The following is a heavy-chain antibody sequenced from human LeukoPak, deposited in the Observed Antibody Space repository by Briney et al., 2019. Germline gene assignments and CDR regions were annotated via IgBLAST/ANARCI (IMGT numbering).Heavy chain of an antibody. J-gene: IGHJ3*02. V-gene: IGHV4-59*11. D-gene: IGHD6-13*01. CDR1: GGSISSHY. Sequence: SETPSLTCTVSGGSISSHYWSWIRQPPGEGLEWIGYIYYSGSTNYNPSLKSRVTISVDTSKNQFSLKLSSVTAADTAVYYCARVWSSWSTIDAFDIWGQGTMVTVSS. CDR2: IYYSGST. CDR3: ARVWSSWSTIDAFDI.